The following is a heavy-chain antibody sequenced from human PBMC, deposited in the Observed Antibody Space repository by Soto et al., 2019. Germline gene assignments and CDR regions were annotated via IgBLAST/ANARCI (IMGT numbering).Heavy chain of an antibody. CDR1: GYTFTSYA. J-gene: IGHJ3*02. D-gene: IGHD4-4*01. CDR3: AGCCPGNLPSI. V-gene: IGHV1-3*01. Sequence: QVQLVQSGAEVKKPGASVKVSCKASGYTFTSYAMHWVRQAPGQRLEWMGWINAGNGNTKYSQKFQGRVTITRDTSASTAYMELSSLRAEDTAVYYWAGCCPGNLPSIWGQGTMVTVSS. CDR2: INAGNGNT.